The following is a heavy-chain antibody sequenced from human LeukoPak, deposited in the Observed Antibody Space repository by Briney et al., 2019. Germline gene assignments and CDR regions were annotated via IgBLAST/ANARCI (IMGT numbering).Heavy chain of an antibody. D-gene: IGHD1-26*01. CDR2: ISGSGGST. V-gene: IGHV3-23*01. CDR3: ARHLRVGATDYFDF. J-gene: IGHJ4*02. CDR1: GFTFSSHW. Sequence: GGSLRLSCVASGFTFSSHWMSWFRQVPGKGLEWVSAISGSGGSTYYADSVKGRFTITRDNSKNTLYLQMNSLRAEDTAVYYCARHLRVGATDYFDFWGQGTLVTVSS.